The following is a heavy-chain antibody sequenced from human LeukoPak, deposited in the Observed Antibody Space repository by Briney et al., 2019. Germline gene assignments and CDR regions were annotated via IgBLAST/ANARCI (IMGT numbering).Heavy chain of an antibody. Sequence: SETLSLTCTVSGDSISSSNSYWGWIRQPPGKGLEWIGSIYYSGNTYYNASLKSRVTISVDTSKNQFSLKLSSVTAADTAVYHCARMDSSSWYFRVFDYWGQGTLVTVSS. D-gene: IGHD6-13*01. CDR1: GDSISSSNSY. V-gene: IGHV4-39*07. J-gene: IGHJ4*02. CDR2: IYYSGNT. CDR3: ARMDSSSWYFRVFDY.